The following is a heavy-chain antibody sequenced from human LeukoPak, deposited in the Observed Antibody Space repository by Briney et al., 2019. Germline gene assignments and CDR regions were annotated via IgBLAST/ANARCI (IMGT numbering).Heavy chain of an antibody. CDR1: GFTFSSYD. J-gene: IGHJ4*02. D-gene: IGHD4-17*01. V-gene: IGHV3-30*02. CDR2: IRYDGSAE. CDR3: AKCIAYGDYSEGQDY. Sequence: GGSLRLSCRASGFTFSSYDMHWVRQAPGKGLEWVAFIRYDGSAEYYVDSVKGRFTISRDNSRNTLYLQMSSLRAEDTAVYYCAKCIAYGDYSEGQDYWGQGTLVTVSS.